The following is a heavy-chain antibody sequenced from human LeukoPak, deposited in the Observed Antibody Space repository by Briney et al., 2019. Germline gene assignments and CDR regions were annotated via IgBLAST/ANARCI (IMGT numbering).Heavy chain of an antibody. V-gene: IGHV3-23*01. J-gene: IGHJ4*02. CDR3: AKDGDSYGSG. Sequence: GGSLRLSCAASGFTFSNYAMSWVRQAPGKGLEWVSGISGSGGDTYYADSVKGRFTISRDNFKNTLFLQMNSLRAEDTAVYYCAKDGDSYGSGWGQGTLVTVSS. D-gene: IGHD5-18*01. CDR2: ISGSGGDT. CDR1: GFTFSNYA.